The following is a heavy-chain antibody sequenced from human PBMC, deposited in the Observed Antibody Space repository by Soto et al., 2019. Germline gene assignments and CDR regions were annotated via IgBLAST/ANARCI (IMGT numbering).Heavy chain of an antibody. CDR3: AKDPLSTLATRLYYFDH. CDR2: ISGSDGRT. D-gene: IGHD2-21*02. CDR1: GFMFKKYA. J-gene: IGHJ4*02. Sequence: EVQLLESGGGLVQPGGSLRLSCAASGFMFKKYAMSWVRQAPGKGLEWVSGISGSDGRTSYAESVKGRFTISRDNSKSTLQLQMNSLRPEDTAMYYCAKDPLSTLATRLYYFDHWGQGNLVTVSS. V-gene: IGHV3-23*01.